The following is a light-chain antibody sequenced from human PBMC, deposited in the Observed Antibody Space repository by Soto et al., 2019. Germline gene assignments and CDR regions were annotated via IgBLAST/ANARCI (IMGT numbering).Light chain of an antibody. CDR3: QQYDNSPIT. CDR1: QSIGSY. V-gene: IGKV3-20*01. Sequence: EIVLTQSPATLSLSLGERATLSCRASQSIGSYLAWYQHKLGQPPRLLIYGASSRATGIPDRFSGTGSETDFTLTISRLEPEDFAVYYCQQYDNSPITFGQGTRLEIK. J-gene: IGKJ5*01. CDR2: GAS.